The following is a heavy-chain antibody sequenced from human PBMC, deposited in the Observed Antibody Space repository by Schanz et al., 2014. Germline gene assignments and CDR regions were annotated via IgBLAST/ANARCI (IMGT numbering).Heavy chain of an antibody. CDR1: GFTFRSYG. CDR2: MIGSGSYT. CDR3: ARDTAQSCIGPSCFEYFQH. J-gene: IGHJ1*01. D-gene: IGHD2-2*01. Sequence: VQLVESGGGVVQPGRSLRLSCAASGFTFRSYGMHWVRQAPGKGLEWVSRMIGSGSYTNYADSVKGRFTISRDNAKNSLYLQMNSLRAEDTALYYCARDTAQSCIGPSCFEYFQHWGQGALXTVSS. V-gene: IGHV3-21*04.